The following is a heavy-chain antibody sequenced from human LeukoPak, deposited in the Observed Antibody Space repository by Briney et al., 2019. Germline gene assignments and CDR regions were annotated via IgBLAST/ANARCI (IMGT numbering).Heavy chain of an antibody. CDR2: IYSGGST. CDR3: ARASGLYYGSGSYYKSDQYYFDY. D-gene: IGHD3-10*01. V-gene: IGHV3-66*01. CDR1: GFTVSSNY. J-gene: IGHJ4*02. Sequence: GGSLRLSCAASGFTVSSNYMSWVRQAPGKGLEWVSVIYSGGSTYYAGSVKGRFTISRDNSKNTLYLQMNSLRAEDTAVYYCARASGLYYGSGSYYKSDQYYFDYWGQGTLVTVSS.